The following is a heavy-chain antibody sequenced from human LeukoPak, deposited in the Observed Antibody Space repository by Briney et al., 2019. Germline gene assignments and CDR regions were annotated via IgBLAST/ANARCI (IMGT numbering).Heavy chain of an antibody. J-gene: IGHJ5*02. CDR2: VDPEDGET. Sequence: GASVKVSCKASGYTFTDYYMHWVQQAPGKGLEWMGRVDPEDGETIYAEKFQGRVTITADTFTDTAYMELSSLRSEDTAVYYCATALPYDSRIDWFDPWGQGTLVTVSS. CDR1: GYTFTDYY. CDR3: ATALPYDSRIDWFDP. V-gene: IGHV1-69-2*01. D-gene: IGHD3-22*01.